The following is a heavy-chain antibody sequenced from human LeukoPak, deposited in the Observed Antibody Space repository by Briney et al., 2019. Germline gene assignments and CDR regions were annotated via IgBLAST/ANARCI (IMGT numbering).Heavy chain of an antibody. Sequence: GSLRLSCVASGFTFDDYGISWVRQAPGKGLEWIGSIYHSGTTYYNPSLKSRVTISVDTSKNQFSLKLSSVTAADTAVYYCAVYGDYLAGWGQGTLVTVSS. J-gene: IGHJ4*02. V-gene: IGHV4-34*08. D-gene: IGHD4-17*01. CDR3: AVYGDYLAG. CDR2: IYHSGTT. CDR1: GFTFDDYG.